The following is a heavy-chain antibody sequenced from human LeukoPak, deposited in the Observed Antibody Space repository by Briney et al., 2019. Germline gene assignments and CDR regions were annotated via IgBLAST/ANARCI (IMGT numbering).Heavy chain of an antibody. Sequence: ASVKVSCKASGYTFTGYYMHWVRQAPGQGLEWMGWTNPNSGGTNYAQKFQGWVTMTRDTSISTAYMELSRLRSDDTAVYYCARDGRQLVGGGSFDYWGQGTLVTVSS. CDR3: ARDGRQLVGGGSFDY. D-gene: IGHD6-13*01. CDR2: TNPNSGGT. CDR1: GYTFTGYY. V-gene: IGHV1-2*04. J-gene: IGHJ4*02.